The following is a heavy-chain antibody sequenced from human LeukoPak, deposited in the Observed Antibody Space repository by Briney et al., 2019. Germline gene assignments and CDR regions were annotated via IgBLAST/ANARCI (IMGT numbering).Heavy chain of an antibody. CDR1: GGSISSSSYY. V-gene: IGHV4-39*07. Sequence: PSETLSLTCTVSGGSISSSSYYWGWIRQPPGKGLEWIGSIYYSGSTYYNPSLKSRVTISVDTSKNQFSLKLSSVTAADTAVYYCARDMASDRYFDWLLEDEGRYFDYWGQGTLVTVSS. D-gene: IGHD3-9*01. J-gene: IGHJ4*02. CDR2: IYYSGST. CDR3: ARDMASDRYFDWLLEDEGRYFDY.